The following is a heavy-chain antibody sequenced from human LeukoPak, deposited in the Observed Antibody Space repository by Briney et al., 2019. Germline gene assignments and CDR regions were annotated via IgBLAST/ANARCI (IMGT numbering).Heavy chain of an antibody. V-gene: IGHV3-21*01. D-gene: IGHD6-19*01. CDR2: ISSSSSYI. CDR3: ARDLSVAGTGFDY. J-gene: IGHJ4*02. CDR1: GFTFSSYS. Sequence: NPGGSLRLSCAASGFTFSSYSMNWVRQAPGKGLEWVSSISSSSSYIYYADSVKGRFTISRDNAKNSLYLQMNSLRAEDTAVYYCARDLSVAGTGFDYWGQGTLVTVSS.